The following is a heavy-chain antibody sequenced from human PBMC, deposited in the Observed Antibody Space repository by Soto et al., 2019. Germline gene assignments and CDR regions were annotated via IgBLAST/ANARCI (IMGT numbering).Heavy chain of an antibody. J-gene: IGHJ4*02. CDR1: GGSISSSSYY. D-gene: IGHD3-22*01. CDR2: IYYSGST. CDR3: ARLNTEPTYYYDSSGYIDY. Sequence: QLQLQESGPGLVKPSETLSLTCTVSGGSISSSSYYWGWIRQPPGKGLEWIGSIYYSGSTYYNPSLKSRVTISVDTSKNQFSLKLSSVTAADTAVYYCARLNTEPTYYYDSSGYIDYWGQGPLVTVSS. V-gene: IGHV4-39*01.